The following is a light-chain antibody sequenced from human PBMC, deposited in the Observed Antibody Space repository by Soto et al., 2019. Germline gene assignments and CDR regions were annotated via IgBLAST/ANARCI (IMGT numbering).Light chain of an antibody. CDR1: QSLLHSNGYNY. J-gene: IGKJ2*01. CDR2: LGS. CDR3: MQALQTPYT. Sequence: DIVITQSPLSLPVTPGEPASISCSSSQSLLHSNGYNYLDWYLQKPGQSPQLLIYLGSNRASGVPDRFSGSGSGTDFTLKISRVEAEDVGVYYCMQALQTPYTFGQGTKVDIK. V-gene: IGKV2-28*01.